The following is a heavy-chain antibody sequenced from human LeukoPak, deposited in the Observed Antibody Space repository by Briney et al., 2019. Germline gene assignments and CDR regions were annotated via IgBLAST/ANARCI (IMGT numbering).Heavy chain of an antibody. Sequence: SETLSLTCTVSGGSISSYYWSWIRQPPGKGLEWIGYIYYSGSTNYNPSLKSRVTISVDTSKNQFSLKLSSVTAADTAVYYCARTTPPRYCSGGSCYSRFSYYYMDVWGKGTTVTVSS. CDR3: ARTTPPRYCSGGSCYSRFSYYYMDV. V-gene: IGHV4-59*01. D-gene: IGHD2-15*01. CDR2: IYYSGST. J-gene: IGHJ6*03. CDR1: GGSISSYY.